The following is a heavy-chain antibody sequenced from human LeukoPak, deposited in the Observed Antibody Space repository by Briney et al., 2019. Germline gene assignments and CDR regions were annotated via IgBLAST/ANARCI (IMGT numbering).Heavy chain of an antibody. D-gene: IGHD4-17*01. Sequence: GGSLRLSCAASGFTVSSNYMSWVRQAPGKGLEWVSVIYSGGSTYYADSVKGRFTISRDNSKNTLYLQMNSLRAEDTAVYYCARGTVTTTPRYGMDVWGQGTTVTVSS. CDR2: IYSGGST. CDR3: ARGTVTTTPRYGMDV. J-gene: IGHJ6*02. V-gene: IGHV3-66*01. CDR1: GFTVSSNY.